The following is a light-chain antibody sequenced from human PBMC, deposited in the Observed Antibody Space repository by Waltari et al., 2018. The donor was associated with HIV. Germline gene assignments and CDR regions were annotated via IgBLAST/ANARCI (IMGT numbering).Light chain of an antibody. CDR2: GAS. V-gene: IGKV3-15*01. CDR3: QQYNNWPPLFT. J-gene: IGKJ3*01. Sequence: EIVMTQSPATLSVSPGERATLSCRASQSVSSDLAWYQQKPGQAPRLLIYGASTRATGIPARFSGSGSWTEFTLTISSLQSEDFGVYYCQQYNNWPPLFTFGPGTKVDIK. CDR1: QSVSSD.